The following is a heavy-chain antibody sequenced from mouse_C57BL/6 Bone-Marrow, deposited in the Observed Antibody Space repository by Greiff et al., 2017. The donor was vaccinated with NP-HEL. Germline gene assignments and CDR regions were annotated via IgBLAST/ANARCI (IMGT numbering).Heavy chain of an antibody. J-gene: IGHJ2*01. CDR2: IDPENGDT. Sequence: VQLQQSGAELVRPGASVKLSCTASGFNIKDDYMHWVKQRPEQSLEWIGWIDPENGDTEYASKFQGKATITADTSSNTAYLQLSSLTSEDTAVYYCTTLITTVVYFAYWGQGTTLTVSS. V-gene: IGHV14-4*01. CDR3: TTLITTVVYFAY. CDR1: GFNIKDDY. D-gene: IGHD1-1*01.